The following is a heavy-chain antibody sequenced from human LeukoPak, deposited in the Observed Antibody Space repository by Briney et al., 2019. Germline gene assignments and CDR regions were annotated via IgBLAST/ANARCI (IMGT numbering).Heavy chain of an antibody. CDR1: GFTFSSDW. Sequence: GRSLRLSCAASGFTFSSDWMHWVRQAPGKRLEWVSYISSGSTYTNYADSVEGRFTISRDNAKNSLYLQMNSLRAEDTAVYYCARGDYGGDYFDYWGQGTLVTVSS. D-gene: IGHD4-23*01. V-gene: IGHV3-11*05. CDR3: ARGDYGGDYFDY. CDR2: ISSGSTYT. J-gene: IGHJ4*02.